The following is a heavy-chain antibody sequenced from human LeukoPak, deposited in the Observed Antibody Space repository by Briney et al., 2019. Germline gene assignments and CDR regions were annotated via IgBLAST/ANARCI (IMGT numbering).Heavy chain of an antibody. D-gene: IGHD3-10*01. V-gene: IGHV3-23*01. Sequence: PGGSLRLSCAASGFTFSSHAMSWVRQAPGKGLEWVSAIGGSGGRAYYADSVKGRFTISRDNSKDTLYLQMNSLRAEDTAVYYCAKDDGFYWGQGTLVTVSS. CDR3: AKDDGFY. CDR1: GFTFSSHA. CDR2: IGGSGGRA. J-gene: IGHJ4*02.